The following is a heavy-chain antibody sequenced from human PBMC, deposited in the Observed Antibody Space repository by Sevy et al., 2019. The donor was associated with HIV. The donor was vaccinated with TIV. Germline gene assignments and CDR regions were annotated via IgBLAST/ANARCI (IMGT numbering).Heavy chain of an antibody. V-gene: IGHV3-23*01. CDR1: GFSFSSYA. J-gene: IGHJ4*02. Sequence: GGSLRLSCAASGFSFSSYAMSWVRQAPGKGLEWASGISGSGITTYYADSVKRRFTISRDNSKNTLHLQMNSLRAEDTAVYYCARVAGSGTYYSGDFDYWGQGTMVTVSS. CDR3: ARVAGSGTYYSGDFDY. CDR2: ISGSGITT. D-gene: IGHD3-10*01.